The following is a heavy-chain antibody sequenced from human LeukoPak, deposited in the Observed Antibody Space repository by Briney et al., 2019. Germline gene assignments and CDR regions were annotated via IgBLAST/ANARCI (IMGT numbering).Heavy chain of an antibody. D-gene: IGHD3-10*01. CDR3: AREGLYGSGSYYRAFDV. J-gene: IGHJ3*01. Sequence: MAGGSLRLSCAASGFTFSSQSMNWVRQAPGKGLEWVSSISSSSNYIYYADSLKGRFTISRDNAKNSLSLQMNSLRAEDTAVYYCAREGLYGSGSYYRAFDVWGQGTMVTVSS. CDR1: GFTFSSQS. V-gene: IGHV3-21*01. CDR2: ISSSSNYI.